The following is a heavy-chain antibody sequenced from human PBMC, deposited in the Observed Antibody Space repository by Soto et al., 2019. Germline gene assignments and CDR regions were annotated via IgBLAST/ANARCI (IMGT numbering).Heavy chain of an antibody. CDR2: ISGGGGTK. J-gene: IGHJ4*02. V-gene: IGHV3-23*01. Sequence: GGSLRLSCEASGFAFSSYAMSWVRLAPGMGLVRVSAISGGGGTKYYADSGKGRVTISRDDAKDSLNMQMNSLRAEDTAVYYCAKDRPSPIDYWGQGTLVTVSS. CDR3: AKDRPSPIDY. CDR1: GFAFSSYA.